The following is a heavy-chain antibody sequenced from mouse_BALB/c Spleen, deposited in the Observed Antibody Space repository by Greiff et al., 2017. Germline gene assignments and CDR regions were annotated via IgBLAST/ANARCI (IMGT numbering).Heavy chain of an antibody. J-gene: IGHJ4*01. CDR1: GFTFTDYY. Sequence: EVQLVESGGGLVQPGGSLRLSCATSGFTFTDYYMSWVRQPPGKALEWLGFIRNKANGYTTEYSASVKGRFTISRDNSQSILYLQMNTLRAEDSATYYCASGSSYYYYAMDYWGQGTSVTVSS. CDR2: IRNKANGYTT. V-gene: IGHV7-3*02. CDR3: ASGSSYYYYAMDY. D-gene: IGHD1-1*01.